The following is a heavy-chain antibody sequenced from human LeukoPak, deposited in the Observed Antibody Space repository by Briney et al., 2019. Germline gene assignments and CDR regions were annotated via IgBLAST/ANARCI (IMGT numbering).Heavy chain of an antibody. CDR2: ISTSGNTI. J-gene: IGHJ4*02. D-gene: IGHD3-3*01. Sequence: PGGSRRLSCAASGFRLSNYNMNWVRQTPGKGLEWISYISTSGNTIYYTDSVKGRFTISRDNAKNSLYLQMNSLRAEDTAVYYCARGFWSGSGYWGQGTLVTVSS. CDR1: GFRLSNYN. CDR3: ARGFWSGSGY. V-gene: IGHV3-48*01.